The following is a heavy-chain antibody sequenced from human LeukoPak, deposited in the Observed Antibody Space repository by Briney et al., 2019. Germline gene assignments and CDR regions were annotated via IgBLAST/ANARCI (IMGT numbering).Heavy chain of an antibody. V-gene: IGHV1-46*01. D-gene: IGHD3-10*01. Sequence: ASVKVSCKASGYTFTSYYMHWVRQAPGQGLEWMGIINPSDGSTTYAQNFQGRVTVTRDTSTSTLYMELSSLRSEDTAVYYCARARSYYWSDSWGQGTLVTVSS. J-gene: IGHJ5*01. CDR3: ARARSYYWSDS. CDR2: INPSDGST. CDR1: GYTFTSYY.